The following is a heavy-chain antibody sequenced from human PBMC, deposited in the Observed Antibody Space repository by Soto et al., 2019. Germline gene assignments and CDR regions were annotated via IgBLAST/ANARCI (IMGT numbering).Heavy chain of an antibody. Sequence: PGGSLRLSCAASGFTFSSYSMNWVRQAPGKGLEWVSYISSSSSTIYYADSVKGRFTISRDNAKNSLYLQMNSLRDEDTAVYYCARDPAYGDYVSPYYFDYWGQGTLVTVSS. D-gene: IGHD4-17*01. V-gene: IGHV3-48*02. J-gene: IGHJ4*02. CDR1: GFTFSSYS. CDR2: ISSSSSTI. CDR3: ARDPAYGDYVSPYYFDY.